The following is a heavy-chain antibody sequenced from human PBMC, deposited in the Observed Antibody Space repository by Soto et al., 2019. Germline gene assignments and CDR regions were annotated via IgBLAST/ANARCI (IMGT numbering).Heavy chain of an antibody. CDR2: ISTYNGDT. CDR3: AGEGVAPYYYYGMDV. V-gene: IGHV1-18*01. Sequence: QVQLVQSGAEVKKPGASVKVSCKASGYTFTRSGISWVRQAPGQGLEWMGWISTYNGDTNYAQTFQGRVTMTTDTTKSKGQMEVRGLRSDGTGVYYCAGEGVAPYYYYGMDVWGQGTPVTVSS. D-gene: IGHD5-12*01. CDR1: GYTFTRSG. J-gene: IGHJ6*02.